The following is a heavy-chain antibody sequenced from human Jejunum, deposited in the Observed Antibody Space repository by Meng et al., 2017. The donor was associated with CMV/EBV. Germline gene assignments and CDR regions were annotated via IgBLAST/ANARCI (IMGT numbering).Heavy chain of an antibody. CDR2: KSPTESS. CDR1: SNLNW. D-gene: IGHD2-2*02. V-gene: IGHV4-4*02. CDR3: VRGRCTRTSCYKGAFDF. Sequence: SNLNWWSWVRQSPGQGLEWLGEKSPTESSNYNPSLKSRVTISVDRSKNQFSLKLTSVTAADTAVYYCVRGRCTRTSCYKGAFDFWSQGTLVTVSS. J-gene: IGHJ4*02.